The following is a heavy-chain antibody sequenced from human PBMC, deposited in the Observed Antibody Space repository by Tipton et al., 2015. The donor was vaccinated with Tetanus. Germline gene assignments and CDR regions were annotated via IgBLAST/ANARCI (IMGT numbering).Heavy chain of an antibody. Sequence: SLRLSCTASGFTFGDYDMSWFRQAPGKGLEWVGLIRSKAHGGTTEYAASVKGRFTISGDDSKSIAYLQMNSLKTEDTAVYYCTREIVVVPAAILGGRDLYYYGMDVWGQGTTVTVSS. V-gene: IGHV3-49*03. D-gene: IGHD2-2*02. CDR2: IRSKAHGGTT. CDR3: TREIVVVPAAILGGRDLYYYGMDV. J-gene: IGHJ6*02. CDR1: GFTFGDYD.